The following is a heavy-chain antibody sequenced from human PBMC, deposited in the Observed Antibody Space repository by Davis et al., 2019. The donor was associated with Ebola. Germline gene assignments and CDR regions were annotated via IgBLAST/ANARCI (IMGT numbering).Heavy chain of an antibody. J-gene: IGHJ4*02. Sequence: ASVKVSCKASGYTFTNYDMHWVRQAPGQRLEWMGWINAGNGNTKYSQKFQGRVTITRDTSASTAYMELSSLISEDTAVYYCARGKYSYGPDYWGQGTLVTVSS. V-gene: IGHV1-3*01. CDR2: INAGNGNT. D-gene: IGHD5-18*01. CDR1: GYTFTNYD. CDR3: ARGKYSYGPDY.